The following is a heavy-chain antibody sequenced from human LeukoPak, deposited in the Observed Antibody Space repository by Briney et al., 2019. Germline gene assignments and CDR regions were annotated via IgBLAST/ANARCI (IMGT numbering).Heavy chain of an antibody. D-gene: IGHD3-9*01. Sequence: GGSLRLSCAASGFSFSSYAMSWVRQAPGKGLEWVSAISGSGGTTYYAYYADSVKGRFTISRDNSKNTLYLLMNSLRAEDTAVYYCAKFYDILTGYIDYWGQGTLVTVSS. CDR3: AKFYDILTGYIDY. CDR1: GFSFSSYA. CDR2: ISGSGGTTYYA. J-gene: IGHJ4*02. V-gene: IGHV3-23*01.